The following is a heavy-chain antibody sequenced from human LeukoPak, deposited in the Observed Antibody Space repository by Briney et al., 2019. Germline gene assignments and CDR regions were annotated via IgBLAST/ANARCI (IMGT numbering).Heavy chain of an antibody. CDR1: GYTFTSYG. CDR3: ARGPMLGISTADY. D-gene: IGHD6-13*01. V-gene: IGHV1-18*01. CDR2: ISGYNGNT. J-gene: IGHJ4*02. Sequence: ASVKVSCKASGYTFTSYGISWVRQAPGQGLEWMGWISGYNGNTNLAQHLQGRVTLTTDTSTSTAYMELRRLRSDDTAVYYCARGPMLGISTADYWGQGTLVTVSS.